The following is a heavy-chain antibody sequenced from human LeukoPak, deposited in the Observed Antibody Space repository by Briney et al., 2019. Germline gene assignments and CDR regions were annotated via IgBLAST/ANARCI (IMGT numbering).Heavy chain of an antibody. V-gene: IGHV1-18*04. CDR3: ARAASGPYYYFDY. CDR1: GYTFTGYY. J-gene: IGHJ4*02. D-gene: IGHD5-12*01. Sequence: ASVKVSCKASGYTFTGYYMHWVRQAPGQGLEWMGWISAYNGNTNYAQKLQGRVTMTTDTSTSTAYMELRSLRSDDTAVYYCARAASGPYYYFDYWGQGTLVTVSS. CDR2: ISAYNGNT.